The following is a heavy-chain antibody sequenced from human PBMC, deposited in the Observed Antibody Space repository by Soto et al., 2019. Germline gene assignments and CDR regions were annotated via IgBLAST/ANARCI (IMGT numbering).Heavy chain of an antibody. V-gene: IGHV4-59*01. D-gene: IGHD2-21*02. CDR3: ARDLRGYCGADCYPLDV. Sequence: QVRLQESGPGLVKPSETLSPTCTVSGGSISSYYWSWIRQPPGKGLEWIGYMYNTGSTIYNPSLKSRVTISVDTSKNQFSLKLNSVTAADTAVYYCARDLRGYCGADCYPLDVWGQGTTVTVSS. J-gene: IGHJ6*02. CDR2: MYNTGST. CDR1: GGSISSYY.